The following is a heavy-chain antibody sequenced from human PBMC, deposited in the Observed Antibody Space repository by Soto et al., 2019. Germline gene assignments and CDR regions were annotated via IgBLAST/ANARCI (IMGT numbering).Heavy chain of an antibody. Sequence: QVQLQESGPGLVKPSQTLSLTCTVSGGSISSGGYYWSWIRQHPGKGLEWIGYIYYSGSTYYNPSRKTRVTTSVDTSKTYFSLKRSSVTAADTAVYYCARYKSWYFDLWGRGTLVTVSS. CDR3: ARYKSWYFDL. D-gene: IGHD1-20*01. CDR1: GGSISSGGYY. CDR2: IYYSGST. J-gene: IGHJ2*01. V-gene: IGHV4-31*03.